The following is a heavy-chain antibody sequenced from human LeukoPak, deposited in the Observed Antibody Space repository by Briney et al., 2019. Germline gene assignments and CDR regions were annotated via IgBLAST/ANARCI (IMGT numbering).Heavy chain of an antibody. CDR3: ARGRGRMDYYDSSGYRPLMY. CDR1: GGSFSGYY. V-gene: IGHV4-34*01. J-gene: IGHJ4*02. CDR2: INHSGST. D-gene: IGHD3-22*01. Sequence: SETLSLTCAVYGGSFSGYYWSWIRRPPGKGLEWIGEINHSGSTNYNPSLKSRVTISVDTSKNQFSLKLSSVTAADTAVYYCARGRGRMDYYDSSGYRPLMYWGQGTLVTVSS.